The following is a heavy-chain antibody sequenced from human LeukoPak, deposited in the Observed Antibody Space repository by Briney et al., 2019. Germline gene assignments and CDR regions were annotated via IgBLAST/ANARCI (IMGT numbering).Heavy chain of an antibody. CDR1: GGSISSSSYY. D-gene: IGHD2-8*01. CDR2: IYYSGST. J-gene: IGHJ3*02. V-gene: IGHV4-39*01. CDR3: ASHSFIAPGATKGVLLRRGAFDI. Sequence: SETLSLTCTVSGGSISSSSYYWGWIRQPPGKGLEWIGSIYYSGSTYYNPSLKSRVTISVDTSKNQFSLKLSSVTAADTAVYYCASHSFIAPGATKGVLLRRGAFDIWGQGTMVTVSS.